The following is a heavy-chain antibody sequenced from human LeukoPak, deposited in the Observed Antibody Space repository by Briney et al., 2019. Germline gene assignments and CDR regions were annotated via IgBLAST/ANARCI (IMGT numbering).Heavy chain of an antibody. CDR2: ISYDGSNI. J-gene: IGHJ4*02. Sequence: GGSLRLSCAASGFAFSNYVMHWVRQAPGKGLEWVAVISYDGSNIYYADSVKGRFTISRDNSRNTLYLQMNSLRAEDTAVYSCAKDLPGFFDYWGQGTLVTVFS. CDR3: AKDLPGFFDY. CDR1: GFAFSNYV. V-gene: IGHV3-30-3*01.